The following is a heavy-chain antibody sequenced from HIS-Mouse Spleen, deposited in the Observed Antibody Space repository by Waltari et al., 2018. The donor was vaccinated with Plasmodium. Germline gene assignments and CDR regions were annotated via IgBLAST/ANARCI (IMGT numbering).Heavy chain of an antibody. J-gene: IGHJ3*02. CDR3: ARLQLGSAFDI. V-gene: IGHV1-2*02. Sequence: QVQLVQSGAEVKKPGASVKVSCTASGYTFPGYYRHGVRQAPGQGLEWRGWINPNSGGTNYAQKFQGRVTMTRDTSISTAYMELSRLRSDDTAVYYCARLQLGSAFDIWGQGTMVTVSS. CDR2: INPNSGGT. D-gene: IGHD4-4*01. CDR1: GYTFPGYY.